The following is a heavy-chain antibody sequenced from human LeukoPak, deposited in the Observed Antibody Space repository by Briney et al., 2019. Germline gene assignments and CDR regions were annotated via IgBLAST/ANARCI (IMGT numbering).Heavy chain of an antibody. CDR2: INIDGSQR. D-gene: IGHD6-19*01. J-gene: IGHJ4*02. CDR3: ARENDSGWSGPFDY. CDR1: GFSFSTTW. Sequence: GGSLRLSCAASGFSFSTTWMTWVRQTPGKGLELVANINIDGSQRYHADSVEGRFTISRDNAKNSLHLQMNSLRAEDTAVYYCARENDSGWSGPFDYWGQGALVTVSS. V-gene: IGHV3-7*03.